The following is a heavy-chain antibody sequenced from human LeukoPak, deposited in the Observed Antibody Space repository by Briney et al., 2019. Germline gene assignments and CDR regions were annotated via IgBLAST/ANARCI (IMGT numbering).Heavy chain of an antibody. CDR2: ISYDGSNK. CDR1: GFTFSSYG. J-gene: IGHJ4*02. D-gene: IGHD6-13*01. V-gene: IGHV3-30*18. Sequence: GGSLRLSCAASGFTFSSYGMHWVRQAPGKGLEWVAVISYDGSNKYYADSVKGRFTISRGNSKNTLYLQMNSLRAEDTAVYYCAKALSVAYSSFDYWGQGTLVTVSS. CDR3: AKALSVAYSSFDY.